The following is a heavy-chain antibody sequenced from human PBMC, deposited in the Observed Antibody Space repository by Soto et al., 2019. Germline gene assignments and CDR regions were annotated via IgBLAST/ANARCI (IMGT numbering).Heavy chain of an antibody. J-gene: IGHJ5*02. CDR1: GGSISSSSYY. D-gene: IGHD2-2*01. CDR3: ARLHIVVVPAATYNWFDP. V-gene: IGHV4-39*01. CDR2: IYYSGST. Sequence: QLQLQESGPGLVKPSETLSLTCTVSGGSISSSSYYWGWIRQPPGKGLEWIGSIYYSGSTYYNPSLKSRVPISVDTSKNQFSLKLSSVTAADTAVYYCARLHIVVVPAATYNWFDPWGQGTLVTVSS.